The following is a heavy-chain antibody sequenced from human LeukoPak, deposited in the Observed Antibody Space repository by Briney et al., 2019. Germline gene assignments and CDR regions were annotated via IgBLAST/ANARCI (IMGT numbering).Heavy chain of an antibody. Sequence: SETLSLTCTVSGASINSYYWSWIRLPPGKGLEWIGYIFYSGNTNNNPSLKSRVSISVDTSKSQFSPKLSSVTAADTAVYFCARGPLDSGYTYFDYWSQGTLVTVSS. CDR1: GASINSYY. D-gene: IGHD5-12*01. V-gene: IGHV4-59*01. CDR2: IFYSGNT. CDR3: ARGPLDSGYTYFDY. J-gene: IGHJ4*02.